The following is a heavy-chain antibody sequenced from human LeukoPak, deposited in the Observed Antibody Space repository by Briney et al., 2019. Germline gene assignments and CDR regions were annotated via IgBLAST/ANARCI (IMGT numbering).Heavy chain of an antibody. CDR2: INPSGGST. CDR3: ARDDEHGSGSYYNHLDY. J-gene: IGHJ4*02. D-gene: IGHD3-10*01. CDR1: GYTFTCYY. Sequence: ASVKVSCKASGYTFTCYYMHWVRQAPGQGLEWMGIINPSGGSTSYAQKFQGRVTMTRDTSTSTVYMELSSLRSEDTAVYYCARDDEHGSGSYYNHLDYWGQGTLVTVSS. V-gene: IGHV1-46*01.